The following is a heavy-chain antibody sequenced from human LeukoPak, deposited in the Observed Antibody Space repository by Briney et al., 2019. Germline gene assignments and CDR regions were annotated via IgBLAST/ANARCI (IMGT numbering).Heavy chain of an antibody. V-gene: IGHV3-33*08. D-gene: IGHD3-22*01. Sequence: GGSLRLSCAASGFTFSSCAMSWVRQAPGKGLEWVAVIWYDGSNKYYADSVKGRFTISRDNSKNTLYLQMNSLRAEDTAVYYCARPRDYYDSSGSFGYWGQGTLVTVSS. CDR3: ARPRDYYDSSGSFGY. CDR1: GFTFSSCA. CDR2: IWYDGSNK. J-gene: IGHJ4*02.